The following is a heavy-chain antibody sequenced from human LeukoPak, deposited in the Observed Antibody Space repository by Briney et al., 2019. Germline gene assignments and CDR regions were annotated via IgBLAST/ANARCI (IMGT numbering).Heavy chain of an antibody. Sequence: PGGSLRLSCAASGFTFSVSWMSWVRQAPGKGLEWVANIKEDGTVKNYVDSVKGRLTISRDNAKKSLFLQMNSLRVEDAAVYYCVKDRGWNTFDYWGQGTLVTVSS. CDR1: GFTFSVSW. J-gene: IGHJ4*02. V-gene: IGHV3-7*04. CDR3: VKDRGWNTFDY. D-gene: IGHD1/OR15-1a*01. CDR2: IKEDGTVK.